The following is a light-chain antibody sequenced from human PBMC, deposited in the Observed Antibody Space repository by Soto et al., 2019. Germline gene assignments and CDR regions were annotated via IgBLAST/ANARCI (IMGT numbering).Light chain of an antibody. V-gene: IGKV1-6*01. CDR1: QDIGND. CDR3: LQDNMYPLT. J-gene: IGKJ4*02. CDR2: DTY. Sequence: AIQMTQSPSSLSASVGDRVTITCRASQDIGNDLGWYQQKPGKAPKVLIYDTYTLQSGAPSRFSGSRSGTDFTLTISALQPEDIATYYCLQDNMYPLTFGGGTKVDIK.